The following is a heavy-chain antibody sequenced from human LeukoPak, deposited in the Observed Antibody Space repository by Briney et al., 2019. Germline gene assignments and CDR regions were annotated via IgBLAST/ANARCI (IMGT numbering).Heavy chain of an antibody. J-gene: IGHJ4*02. CDR2: IIPIFGTA. CDR1: GGTFSSYA. D-gene: IGHD6-13*01. CDR3: VLVTGIAAAGPDY. Sequence: SVKVSCKASGGTFSSYAISWVRQAPGQGLEWMGGIIPIFGTANYAQKFQGRVTITADESTSPAYMELSSLRSEDTAVYYCVLVTGIAAAGPDYWGQGTLVTVSS. V-gene: IGHV1-69*13.